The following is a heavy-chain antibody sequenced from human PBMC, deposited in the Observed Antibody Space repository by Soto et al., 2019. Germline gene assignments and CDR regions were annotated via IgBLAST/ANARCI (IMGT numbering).Heavy chain of an antibody. D-gene: IGHD1-7*01. CDR2: ISWDGHNT. V-gene: IGHV3-43*01. CDR3: AKGPNFNWNSPGNLFDL. Sequence: GGSLRLSCAAYGFAFDDYTMHWVRQTPEKGLEWVSLISWDGHNTYYADSVKGRFTISRDNAKNSLYLQMNSLRTDDAAFYYCAKGPNFNWNSPGNLFDLCAQGTLVPVSS. CDR1: GFAFDDYT. J-gene: IGHJ5*02.